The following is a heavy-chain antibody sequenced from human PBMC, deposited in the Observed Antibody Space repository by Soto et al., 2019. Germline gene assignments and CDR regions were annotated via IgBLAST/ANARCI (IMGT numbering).Heavy chain of an antibody. D-gene: IGHD2-2*01. Sequence: SETLSLTCTVSGGSISSYYWGWIRQPAGKGLEWIGRIYTSGSTNYNPSLKSRVTMSLDTSKNQFSLKLTSVTAADTALYYCARGNCSSPNCYSFSGYYGMDVWGQGTTVTVSS. CDR1: GGSISSYY. CDR3: ARGNCSSPNCYSFSGYYGMDV. V-gene: IGHV4-4*07. J-gene: IGHJ6*02. CDR2: IYTSGST.